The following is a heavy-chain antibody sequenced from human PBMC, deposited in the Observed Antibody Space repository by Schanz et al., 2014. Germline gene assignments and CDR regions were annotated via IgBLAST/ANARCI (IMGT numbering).Heavy chain of an antibody. V-gene: IGHV3-23*01. CDR1: GFTLSNYA. D-gene: IGHD3-10*01. Sequence: EMQLLESGGGLAQPGGSLRLSCAASGFTLSNYAMSWVRQAPGKGLEWVSALSEGGGGTHYADSVRGRFTISSDSSKNTLYRQMNSLRAEDTAVYYCAKGRFGELSAFDIWGQGTMVTVSS. J-gene: IGHJ3*02. CDR2: LSEGGGGT. CDR3: AKGRFGELSAFDI.